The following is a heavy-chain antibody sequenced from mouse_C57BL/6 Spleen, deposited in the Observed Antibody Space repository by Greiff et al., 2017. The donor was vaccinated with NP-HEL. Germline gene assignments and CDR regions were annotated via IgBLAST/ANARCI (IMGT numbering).Heavy chain of an antibody. CDR2: FYPGSGSI. Sequence: VQLQQSGAELVKPGASVKLSCKASGYTFTEYTIHWVKQRSGQGLEWIGWFYPGSGSIKYNEKFKDKATLTADKSSSTVYMERSRLTSEDSAVYFWARHEEGYYGSSPYWYFDVWGTGTTVTVSS. J-gene: IGHJ1*03. CDR3: ARHEEGYYGSSPYWYFDV. V-gene: IGHV1-62-2*01. CDR1: GYTFTEYT. D-gene: IGHD1-1*01.